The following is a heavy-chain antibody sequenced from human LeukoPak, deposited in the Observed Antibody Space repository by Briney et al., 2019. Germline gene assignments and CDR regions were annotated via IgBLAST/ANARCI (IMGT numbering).Heavy chain of an antibody. J-gene: IGHJ4*02. Sequence: ASVKVSCKASGYTFTSYGISWVRQAPGQGLEWMGWISAYNGNTNYAQKLQGRVTMTTDTSTSTAYMELRSLRSDDTPVYYCARDLSLYCSGGSCYLGYFDYWGQGTLVTVSS. CDR2: ISAYNGNT. CDR1: GYTFTSYG. CDR3: ARDLSLYCSGGSCYLGYFDY. D-gene: IGHD2-15*01. V-gene: IGHV1-18*01.